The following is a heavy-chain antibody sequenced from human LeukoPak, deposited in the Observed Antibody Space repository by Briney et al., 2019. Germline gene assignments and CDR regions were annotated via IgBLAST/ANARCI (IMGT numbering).Heavy chain of an antibody. D-gene: IGHD2-15*01. CDR3: VREGGGSFLDSFDI. Sequence: PGGSLRLSCTATGFTFSSYSMNWVRQAPGKGLEWVSYISSGSNSRYYADSVKGRFTVSRDNPKNTLYLQMNSLRVEDTAVYYCVREGGGSFLDSFDIWGQGKLVTVSS. CDR1: GFTFSSYS. J-gene: IGHJ3*02. V-gene: IGHV3-48*04. CDR2: ISSGSNSR.